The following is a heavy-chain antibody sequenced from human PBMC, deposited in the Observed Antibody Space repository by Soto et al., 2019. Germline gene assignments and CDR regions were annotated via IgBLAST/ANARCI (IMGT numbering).Heavy chain of an antibody. D-gene: IGHD2-15*01. CDR1: GFTFSSYA. J-gene: IGHJ6*03. CDR3: AKGTHYCSGGSCYPAYYMDV. CDR2: ISGSGGST. Sequence: GGSLRLSCAASGFTFSSYAMSWVRQAPGKGLEWVSAISGSGGSTYYADSVKGRFTISRDNSKNTLYLQMNSLRAEDTAVYYCAKGTHYCSGGSCYPAYYMDVWGKGTTVTVSS. V-gene: IGHV3-23*01.